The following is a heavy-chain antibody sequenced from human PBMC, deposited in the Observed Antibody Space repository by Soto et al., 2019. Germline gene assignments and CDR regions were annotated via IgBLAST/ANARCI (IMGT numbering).Heavy chain of an antibody. V-gene: IGHV4-59*08. CDR3: ARSPGYCSGTTCYHKPYYYYYYMDV. CDR2: IYFGGST. D-gene: IGHD2-2*01. CDR1: GGSISTYY. Sequence: SETLSLTCTVSGGSISTYYWSWIRQPPGKGLEWIGYIYFGGSTNYNPSLKSRVTISVDTSNNQLSLKLTSVTAADTAMYYCARSPGYCSGTTCYHKPYYYYYYMDVGAKGPRSPSP. J-gene: IGHJ6*03.